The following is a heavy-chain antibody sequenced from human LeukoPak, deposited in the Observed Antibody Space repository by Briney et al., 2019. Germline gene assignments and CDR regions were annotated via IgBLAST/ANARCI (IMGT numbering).Heavy chain of an antibody. CDR1: GFTFSSYA. V-gene: IGHV3-30*02. J-gene: IGHJ6*03. CDR2: IRYDGSNK. CDR3: AKVCCPGPAATRYYYYYMDV. D-gene: IGHD2-2*01. Sequence: GGSLRLSCAASGFTFSSYAMHWVRQAPGKGLEWVAFIRYDGSNKYYADSVKGRFTISRDNSKNTLYLQMNSLRAEDTAVYYCAKVCCPGPAATRYYYYYMDVWGKGTTVTVSS.